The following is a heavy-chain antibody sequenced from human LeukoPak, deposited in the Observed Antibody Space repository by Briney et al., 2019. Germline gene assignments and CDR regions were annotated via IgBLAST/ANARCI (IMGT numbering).Heavy chain of an antibody. J-gene: IGHJ4*02. CDR2: INPSGGST. CDR1: GYTFTSYY. D-gene: IGHD2-2*01. V-gene: IGHV1-46*01. CDR3: ARDLTRYCSSTSCHEAVAFDY. Sequence: ASVKVSCKASGYTFTSYYMHWVRQAPGQGLEWMGIINPSGGSTSYAQKFQGRVTMTRDMSTSTVYMELSSLRSEDTAVYYCARDLTRYCSSTSCHEAVAFDYWGQGTLVTVSS.